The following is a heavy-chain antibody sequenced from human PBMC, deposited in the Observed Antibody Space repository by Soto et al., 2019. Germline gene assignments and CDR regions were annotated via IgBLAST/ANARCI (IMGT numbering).Heavy chain of an antibody. Sequence: LSLTCTVSGGSISSGGYYWSWIRQHPGKGLKWIGYIYYSGSTYYNPSLKSRVTISVDTSKNQFSLKLSSVTAADTAVYYCASGMRIAAQGWFDPWGQGTLVTVSS. V-gene: IGHV4-31*03. CDR1: GGSISSGGYY. CDR3: ASGMRIAAQGWFDP. J-gene: IGHJ5*02. CDR2: IYYSGST. D-gene: IGHD6-6*01.